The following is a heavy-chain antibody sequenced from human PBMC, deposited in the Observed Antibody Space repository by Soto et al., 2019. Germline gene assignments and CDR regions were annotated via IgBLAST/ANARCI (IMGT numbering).Heavy chain of an antibody. CDR1: GGSISSGGYY. J-gene: IGHJ4*02. CDR3: ARASTTVTTLDY. V-gene: IGHV4-31*03. Sequence: TSETLSLTCTVSGGSISSGGYYWSWIRQHPGKGLEWIGYIYYSGSTYYNPSLKSRVTISVDTSKNQFSLKLSSVTAADTAVYYCARASTTVTTLDYWGQGTLVTVSS. CDR2: IYYSGST. D-gene: IGHD4-17*01.